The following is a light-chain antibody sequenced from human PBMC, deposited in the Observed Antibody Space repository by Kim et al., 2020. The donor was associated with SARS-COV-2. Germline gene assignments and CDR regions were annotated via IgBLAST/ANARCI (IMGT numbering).Light chain of an antibody. CDR3: QQYGDSLYT. V-gene: IGKV3-20*01. CDR2: GAS. J-gene: IGKJ2*01. Sequence: PGDTATLSCWASETVDSDNLAWYQQKYGQAPRLLIYGASNRDVGTPLRFSGSGSATDFTLTISSLEPNDFAVYYCQQYGDSLYTFGQGTKLE. CDR1: ETVDSDN.